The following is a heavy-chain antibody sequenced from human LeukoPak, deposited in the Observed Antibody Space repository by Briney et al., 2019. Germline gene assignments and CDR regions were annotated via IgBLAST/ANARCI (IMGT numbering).Heavy chain of an antibody. V-gene: IGHV1-3*04. CDR3: AREKNQQWVDCLQY. CDR2: INTDNGNT. J-gene: IGHJ4*02. D-gene: IGHD1-26*01. Sequence: ASVKVSCKASGYTFTSYAMNWVRQAPGQGLEWMGWINTDNGNTHYLQKFQGRVTITRDTSASTTYMELSSLTSEDTAVYYCAREKNQQWVDCLQYWGQGTLVTVSS. CDR1: GYTFTSYA.